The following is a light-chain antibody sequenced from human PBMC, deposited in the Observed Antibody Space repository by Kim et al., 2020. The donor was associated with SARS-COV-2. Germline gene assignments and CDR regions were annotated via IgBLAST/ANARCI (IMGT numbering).Light chain of an antibody. V-gene: IGLV3-1*01. CDR3: QAWDSSTVV. Sequence: SYELTQPPSVSVSPGQTASIPCSGDKLGDKYASWYQQKPGQSPVLVIYQNSWRPSGIPERFSGSNSGNTATLTISGTQAMDEADYYCQAWDSSTVVFGGGTQLTVL. J-gene: IGLJ2*01. CDR1: KLGDKY. CDR2: QNS.